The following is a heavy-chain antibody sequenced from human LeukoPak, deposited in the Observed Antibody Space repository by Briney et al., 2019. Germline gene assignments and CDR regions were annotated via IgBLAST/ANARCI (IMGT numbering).Heavy chain of an antibody. D-gene: IGHD6-13*01. Sequence: PGGSLRLSCATSGFTFDDYAMHWVRQAPGKGLEWVSLISDDGSVTYYADSVKGRFTISRDNSKNSLYLQMNSLRAEDTAFYYCAKGLGTRSNWLDPWGQGTLVTVSS. V-gene: IGHV3-43*02. CDR2: ISDDGSVT. CDR3: AKGLGTRSNWLDP. CDR1: GFTFDDYA. J-gene: IGHJ5*02.